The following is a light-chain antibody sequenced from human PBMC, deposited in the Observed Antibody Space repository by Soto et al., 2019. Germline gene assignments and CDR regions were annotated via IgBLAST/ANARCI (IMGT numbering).Light chain of an antibody. CDR3: SSYAGSSSFV. CDR1: SSDVGSYNL. Sequence: QSALTQPASVSGSPGQSISISCTGTSSDVGSYNLVSRYQQHPGKAPKLMIYEGNKRPSGVSNRFSGSKSGNTASLTISGLQAEDEADYYCSSYAGSSSFVFGTGTKLTVL. CDR2: EGN. J-gene: IGLJ1*01. V-gene: IGLV2-23*01.